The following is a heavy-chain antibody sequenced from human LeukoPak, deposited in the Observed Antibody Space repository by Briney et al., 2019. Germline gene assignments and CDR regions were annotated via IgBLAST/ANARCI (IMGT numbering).Heavy chain of an antibody. D-gene: IGHD3-22*01. J-gene: IGHJ4*02. CDR1: GYTFTSYG. CDR3: ARGPGDFYDTSDYYYVPDY. V-gene: IGHV1-18*01. Sequence: PGASVKVSCKASGYTFTSYGISWVRQAPGQGLEWMGWISAYNGNTSYAQKLQGRVTMTTDTSTSTAYLELSSLRSEDTAVYYCARGPGDFYDTSDYYYVPDYWGQGTLVTVSS. CDR2: ISAYNGNT.